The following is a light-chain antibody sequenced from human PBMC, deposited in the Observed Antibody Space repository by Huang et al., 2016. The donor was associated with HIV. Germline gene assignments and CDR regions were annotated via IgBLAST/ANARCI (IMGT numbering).Light chain of an antibody. CDR2: EAS. V-gene: IGKV1-5*03. Sequence: DIQMTQSPSSLSASVGDRVTITCRASQSISSWLAWYQQKPGKAPKLLIYEASGLESGVPSRFSGSGSGTEFTLTISSLQPDDFATYHCQQYSSFPETFGQGTKVEIK. CDR3: QQYSSFPET. CDR1: QSISSW. J-gene: IGKJ1*01.